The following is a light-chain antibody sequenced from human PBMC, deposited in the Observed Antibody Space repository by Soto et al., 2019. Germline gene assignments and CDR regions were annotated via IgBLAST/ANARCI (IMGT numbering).Light chain of an antibody. CDR2: YDS. Sequence: SYELTQPPSVSVALGKTARITCGGNNIGSKSVHWSQQKPGQAPVLVIYYDSDRPSGIPERFSGSNSGNTATLTISRVEDGDEADYYCQVWDSSSDHVVFGGGTKLTVL. CDR1: NIGSKS. V-gene: IGLV3-21*04. J-gene: IGLJ2*01. CDR3: QVWDSSSDHVV.